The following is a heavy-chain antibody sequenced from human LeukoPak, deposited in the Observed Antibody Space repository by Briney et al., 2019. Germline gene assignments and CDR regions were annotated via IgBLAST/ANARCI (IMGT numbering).Heavy chain of an antibody. D-gene: IGHD3-3*01. CDR2: IIPIFGTA. Sequence: SVKVSCKASGYTFTSYGISWVRQAPGQGLEWMGGIIPIFGTANYAQKFQGRVTITADESTSTAYMELSSLRSEDTAVYYCARPGPYDFWSGYYIPLDYWGQGTLVTVSS. V-gene: IGHV1-69*13. CDR3: ARPGPYDFWSGYYIPLDY. CDR1: GYTFTSYG. J-gene: IGHJ4*02.